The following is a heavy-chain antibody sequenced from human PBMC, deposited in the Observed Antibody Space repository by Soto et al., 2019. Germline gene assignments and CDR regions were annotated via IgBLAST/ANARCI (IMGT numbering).Heavy chain of an antibody. CDR2: INYRGKT. D-gene: IGHD3-22*01. CDR3: EGGGFFYDSGGYRFED. V-gene: IGHV4-34*01. CDR1: GVPFTAFY. Sequence: PSETLSLTCAVSGVPFTAFYWTWTRQAPGKGLEWIGEINYRGKTVYSPSLGSRVTLSVDTSKSQVSLQLTSVTAADTAVYYCEGGGFFYDSGGYRFEDGGRGSLVTVSS. J-gene: IGHJ4*02.